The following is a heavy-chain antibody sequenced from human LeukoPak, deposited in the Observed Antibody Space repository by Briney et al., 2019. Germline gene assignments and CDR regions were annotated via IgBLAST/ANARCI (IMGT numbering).Heavy chain of an antibody. CDR2: ISYDGSNK. Sequence: PGRSLRLSCAASGFTFSSYAMHWVRQAPGKGLEWVAVISYDGSNKYYADSVKGRFTISRDNSKNTLYLQMNSLRAEDTAVYYCARDSASYGSGSSDAFDIWGQGTMVTVSS. V-gene: IGHV3-30-3*01. CDR3: ARDSASYGSGSSDAFDI. D-gene: IGHD3-10*01. J-gene: IGHJ3*02. CDR1: GFTFSSYA.